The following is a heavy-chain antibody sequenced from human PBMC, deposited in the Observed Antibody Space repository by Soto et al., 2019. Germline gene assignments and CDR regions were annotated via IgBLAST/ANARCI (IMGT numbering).Heavy chain of an antibody. D-gene: IGHD3-10*01. J-gene: IGHJ6*02. CDR1: GDSLTNYY. Sequence: QVQLQESGPGLVKPSETLSLTCTVSGDSLTNYYCSWFRQPPGKGLEWIGYIMYSGYSAYNLSLMMRVTMSMDTAKAQFSLMLESVTATDTAVYYCARHGFGPLHGLVDVWGQGTTVIVSS. CDR2: IMYSGYS. CDR3: ARHGFGPLHGLVDV. V-gene: IGHV4-59*08.